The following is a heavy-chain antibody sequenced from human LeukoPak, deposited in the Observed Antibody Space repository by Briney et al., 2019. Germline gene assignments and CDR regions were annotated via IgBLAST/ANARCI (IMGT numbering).Heavy chain of an antibody. J-gene: IGHJ4*02. V-gene: IGHV3-21*01. CDR2: ISSSSSYI. Sequence: QSGGSLRLSCAASGFTFDDYAMHWVRQAPGKGLEWVSSISSSSSYIYYADSVKGRFTISRDNAKNSLYLQMNSLRAEDTAVYYCARNRNDYGDYVHDYWGQGTLVTVSS. D-gene: IGHD4-17*01. CDR3: ARNRNDYGDYVHDY. CDR1: GFTFDDYA.